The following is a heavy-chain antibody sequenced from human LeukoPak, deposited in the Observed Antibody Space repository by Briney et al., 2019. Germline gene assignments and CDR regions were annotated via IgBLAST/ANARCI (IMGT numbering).Heavy chain of an antibody. D-gene: IGHD2-2*01. Sequence: ASVKVSCKASGYTFTSYDINWVRQATGQGLEWMGWMNPNSGNTGYAQKFQGRVTMTRNTSISTAYMELSSLRSEDTAVYYCARSMGYCSSTSCPRGAFDIWGQGTMVTVSS. CDR1: GYTFTSYD. CDR2: MNPNSGNT. J-gene: IGHJ3*02. V-gene: IGHV1-8*01. CDR3: ARSMGYCSSTSCPRGAFDI.